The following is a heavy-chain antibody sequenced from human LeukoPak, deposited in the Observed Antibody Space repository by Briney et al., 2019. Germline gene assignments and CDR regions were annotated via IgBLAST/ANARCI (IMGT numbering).Heavy chain of an antibody. J-gene: IGHJ4*02. CDR2: IKEDGSER. CDR1: GFTLSTYW. V-gene: IGHV3-7*01. CDR3: ARNWGGGRYCSNDY. D-gene: IGHD3-16*02. Sequence: GGSLRLSCAASGFTLSTYWMSWVRQAPGKGLEWVANIKEDGSERNYVDSVRGRFTISRDNTKNSLYLEMNSLRAEDTAVYYCARNWGGGRYCSNDYWGQGTLVTVSS.